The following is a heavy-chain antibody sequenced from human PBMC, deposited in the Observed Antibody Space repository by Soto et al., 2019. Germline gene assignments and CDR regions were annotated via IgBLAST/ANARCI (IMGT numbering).Heavy chain of an antibody. J-gene: IGHJ5*02. CDR3: AGDPDSHYNDSHASSYP. CDR2: IIPIIGII. D-gene: IGHD3-22*01. CDR1: GGTFSTYT. Sequence: QVQLVQSGAEVKKPGSSVKVSCEASGGTFSTYTITWVRQAPGQGLEWMGRIIPIIGIINYAQKFQGRVTIXXDKFTCTAYMELTRLRSGDTAVYYCAGDPDSHYNDSHASSYPWGQGTLVTXSS. V-gene: IGHV1-69*08.